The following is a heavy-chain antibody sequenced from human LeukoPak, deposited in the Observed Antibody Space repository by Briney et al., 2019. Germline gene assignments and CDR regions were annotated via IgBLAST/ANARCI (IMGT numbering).Heavy chain of an antibody. D-gene: IGHD1-26*01. CDR3: AKDRRVGATRDDAFDI. CDR2: ITYDGSNK. V-gene: IGHV3-30*18. J-gene: IGHJ3*02. CDR1: GFTFSSYG. Sequence: GGSLRLSCAASGFTFSSYGMHWVRQAPGKGLEWVAVITYDGSNKYYADSVKGRFTISRDNPKNTLYLQMNSLRAEDTAVYYCAKDRRVGATRDDAFDIWGQGTMVTVSS.